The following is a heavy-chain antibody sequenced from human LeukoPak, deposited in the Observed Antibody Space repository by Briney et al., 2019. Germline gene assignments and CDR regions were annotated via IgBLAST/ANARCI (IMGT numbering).Heavy chain of an antibody. CDR1: GFTFSSYS. CDR3: ARCTTGRTFGSLREIKRSREIDY. CDR2: ISSSSSNI. V-gene: IGHV3-21*01. Sequence: GGSLRLSCAASGFTFSSYSMNWVRQAPGKRLEWVSSISSSSSNIYYADSVKGRFTISRDNAKNSLYLQMNSLRVEDTAVYYCARCTTGRTFGSLREIKRSREIDYWGQGTLVTVSS. J-gene: IGHJ4*02. D-gene: IGHD1-1*01.